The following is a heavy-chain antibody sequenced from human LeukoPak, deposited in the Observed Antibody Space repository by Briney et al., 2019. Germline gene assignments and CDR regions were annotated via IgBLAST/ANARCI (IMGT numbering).Heavy chain of an antibody. Sequence: GGSLRLSCAASGFTFSSYAMSWVRQAPGKGLEWVSAISGSGGSTYYADSVKGRFTISRDNSKNTLYLQMNSLRAEDTAVYYCAKVSTRRIVVVVAARYFDYWGQGTLATVSS. D-gene: IGHD2-15*01. CDR3: AKVSTRRIVVVVAARYFDY. CDR1: GFTFSSYA. J-gene: IGHJ4*02. V-gene: IGHV3-23*01. CDR2: ISGSGGST.